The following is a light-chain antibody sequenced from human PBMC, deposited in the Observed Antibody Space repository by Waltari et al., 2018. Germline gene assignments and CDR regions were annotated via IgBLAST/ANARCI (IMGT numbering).Light chain of an antibody. Sequence: QSALTQPASVSGSPGQSITISCTGSTTDVGAYAFFAWYQQHPGKAPQLMVFDVTHRPSGISNRFSGSKSGDTASLTISGLQAEDEAYYYCSSYTTTNTFVFGTGTNVTVV. CDR3: SSYTTTNTFV. CDR2: DVT. J-gene: IGLJ1*01. V-gene: IGLV2-14*01. CDR1: TTDVGAYAF.